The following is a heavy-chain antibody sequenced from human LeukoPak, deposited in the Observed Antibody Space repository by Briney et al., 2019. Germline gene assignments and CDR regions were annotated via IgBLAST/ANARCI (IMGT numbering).Heavy chain of an antibody. CDR2: INHSGST. J-gene: IGHJ4*02. CDR1: GYSISSGYY. D-gene: IGHD2-15*01. CDR3: ARVCSSGRCLDY. Sequence: PSETLSLTXTVSGYSISSGYYWAWMRQPPGKGLEWIGSINHSGSTYYNPSLKSRVTVSVDTSKNQVSLRLSSVTAADTAVYYCARVCSSGRCLDYWGQGTLVTVSS. V-gene: IGHV4-38-2*02.